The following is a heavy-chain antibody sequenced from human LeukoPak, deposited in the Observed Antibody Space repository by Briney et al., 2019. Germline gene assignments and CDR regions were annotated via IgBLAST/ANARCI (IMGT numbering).Heavy chain of an antibody. D-gene: IGHD5-12*01. V-gene: IGHV1-2*02. J-gene: IGHJ6*03. CDR1: GYTFTGYY. CDR2: INPNSGGT. CDR3: ARGIVATIQDYMDV. Sequence: GASVKVSCKASGYTFTGYYMHWVRQAPGQGLEWMGWINPNSGGTNYAQKFQGRVTMTRDTSISTAYMELSRLRSDDTAVYYCARGIVATIQDYMDVWGKGTTVTVSS.